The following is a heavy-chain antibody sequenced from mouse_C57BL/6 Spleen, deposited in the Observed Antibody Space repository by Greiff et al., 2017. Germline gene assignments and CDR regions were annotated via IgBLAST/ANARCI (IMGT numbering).Heavy chain of an antibody. CDR3: AIGYSNCFDY. CDR2: IDPSDSET. CDR1: GYTFTSYW. V-gene: IGHV1-52*01. J-gene: IGHJ2*01. D-gene: IGHD2-5*01. Sequence: QVQLQQPGAELVRPGSSVKLSCKASGYTFTSYWMHWVKQRPIQGLEWIGNIDPSDSETPYNQKFKDKATLTVDKSSSTAYMQLSSLTSEDSAVYYCAIGYSNCFDYWGQGTTLTVSS.